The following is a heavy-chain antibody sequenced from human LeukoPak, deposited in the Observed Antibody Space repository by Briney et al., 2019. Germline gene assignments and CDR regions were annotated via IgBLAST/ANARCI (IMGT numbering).Heavy chain of an antibody. V-gene: IGHV1-69*05. CDR1: GGTFSSYA. CDR2: IIPIFGTA. Sequence: SVKVSCKASGGTFSSYAISWVRQAPGQGVEWMGRIIPIFGTANYAQKFQGRVTITTDESTSTAYMELSSLRSEDTAVYYCARGPFGYSYGFADYWGQGTLVTVSS. D-gene: IGHD5-18*01. CDR3: ARGPFGYSYGFADY. J-gene: IGHJ4*02.